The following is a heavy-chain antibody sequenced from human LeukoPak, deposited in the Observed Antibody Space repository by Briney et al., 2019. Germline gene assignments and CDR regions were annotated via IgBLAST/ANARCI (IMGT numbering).Heavy chain of an antibody. CDR2: IYYSGST. CDR3: ASYLRGSYFDY. Sequence: PSETLSLTCIVSGGSISSSDYYWGWIRQPPGQGLEWIATIYYSGSTYYSPSLKSRVTISVDTFKNQFSLRLTSVTAADTAVYYCASYLRGSYFDYWGQGTLVTVSS. D-gene: IGHD3-16*01. V-gene: IGHV4-39*01. CDR1: GGSISSSDYY. J-gene: IGHJ4*02.